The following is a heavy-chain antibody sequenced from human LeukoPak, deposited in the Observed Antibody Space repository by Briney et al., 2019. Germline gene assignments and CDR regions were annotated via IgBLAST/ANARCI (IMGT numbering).Heavy chain of an antibody. CDR1: GYSFTSYG. D-gene: IGHD6-13*01. J-gene: IGHJ4*02. Sequence: ASVKVSCKASGYSFTSYGISWVRQAPGQGLEWMGWSSAYNGNTNYAQKLQGRVTMTTDTSTSTAYMELSSLRSEDTAVYYCARDDESSSPTDYWGQGTLVTVSS. V-gene: IGHV1-18*01. CDR3: ARDDESSSPTDY. CDR2: SSAYNGNT.